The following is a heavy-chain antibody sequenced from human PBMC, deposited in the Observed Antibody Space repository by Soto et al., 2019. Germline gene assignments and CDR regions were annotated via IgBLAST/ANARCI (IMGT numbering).Heavy chain of an antibody. CDR2: INAGNGNT. D-gene: IGHD6-13*01. CDR1: GYTFTSYA. V-gene: IGHV1-3*01. J-gene: IGHJ4*02. Sequence: QVQLVQSGAEVKKPGASVKVSCKASGYTFTSYAMHWVRQAPGQRLEWMGWINAGNGNTKYSQKFQGRVTITRDTSASTAYMELSSLRSEDTAVHYCARDGWLQVAATFDYWGQGTLVTVSS. CDR3: ARDGWLQVAATFDY.